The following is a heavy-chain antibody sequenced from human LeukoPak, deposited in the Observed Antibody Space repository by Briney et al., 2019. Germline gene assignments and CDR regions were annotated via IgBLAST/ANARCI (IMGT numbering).Heavy chain of an antibody. J-gene: IGHJ4*02. CDR1: GGSISVSSYY. Sequence: PSETLSLTCTVSGGSISVSSYYWGWIRHPPGKGLEWIGSVYYSGSTKYNPSLKSRVTISVDTSKNQFSLKVSSVTAADTAVYYCARRRSYGATDYWGQGILVTVSS. CDR3: ARRRSYGATDY. D-gene: IGHD3-10*01. CDR2: VYYSGST. V-gene: IGHV4-39*01.